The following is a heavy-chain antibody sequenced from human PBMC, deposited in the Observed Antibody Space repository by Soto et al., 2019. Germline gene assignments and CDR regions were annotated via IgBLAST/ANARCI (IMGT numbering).Heavy chain of an antibody. CDR3: AKDRERYCTNGVCYRALSMDV. D-gene: IGHD2-8*01. CDR1: GFTFSSYA. Sequence: GGSLRLSCAASGFTFSSYAMSWVRQAPGKGLGWVSAISGSGGSTYYADSVKGRFTISRDNSKSTLYLQMNSLRAEDTAVYYCAKDRERYCTNGVCYRALSMDVWGQGTTVTVSS. J-gene: IGHJ6*02. CDR2: ISGSGGST. V-gene: IGHV3-23*01.